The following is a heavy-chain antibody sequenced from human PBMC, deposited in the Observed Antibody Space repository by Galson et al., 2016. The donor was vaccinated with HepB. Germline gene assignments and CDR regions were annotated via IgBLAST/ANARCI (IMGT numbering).Heavy chain of an antibody. CDR3: TRSTGWSFDY. V-gene: IGHV6-1*01. Sequence: CAISGDSVSSISAAWNWIRQSPSRGLEWLGRTYYRTKWYNDNAVSVKSRVKINPDTSKNQFSLPLNSVTPEDTAVYYCTRSTGWSFDYWGQGSLVTVSS. J-gene: IGHJ4*02. CDR1: GDSVSSISAA. D-gene: IGHD6-19*01. CDR2: TYYRTKWYN.